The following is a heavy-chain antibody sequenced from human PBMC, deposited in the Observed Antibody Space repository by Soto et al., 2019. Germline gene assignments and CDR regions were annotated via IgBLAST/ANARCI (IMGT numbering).Heavy chain of an antibody. CDR3: AKGAAAAGKTHLIDY. CDR1: GFTFSSYA. D-gene: IGHD6-13*01. J-gene: IGHJ4*02. V-gene: IGHV3-23*01. CDR2: ISGSGGGT. Sequence: GGSLRLSCAASGFTFSSYAMSWVRQAPGKGLEWVSAISGSGGGTYYADSVKGRFTISRDNSKNTLYLQMNSLRAEDTAVYYCAKGAAAAGKTHLIDYWGQGTLVTVSS.